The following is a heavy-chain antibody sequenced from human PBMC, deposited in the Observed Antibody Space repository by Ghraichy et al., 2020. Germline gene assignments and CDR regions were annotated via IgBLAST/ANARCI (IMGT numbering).Heavy chain of an antibody. CDR3: ATPTGDWSY. D-gene: IGHD1-1*01. J-gene: IGHJ4*02. CDR1: AFTFRNYG. V-gene: IGHV3-33*01. CDR2: IWYDGSKK. Sequence: GESLNISCEASAFTFRNYGMHWVRQAPGKGLEWVAAIWYDGSKKFYAESVRGRFTISRDNSENTLFLQMGRLRVEDTGLYYCATPTGDWSYWGQGTLVTVSS.